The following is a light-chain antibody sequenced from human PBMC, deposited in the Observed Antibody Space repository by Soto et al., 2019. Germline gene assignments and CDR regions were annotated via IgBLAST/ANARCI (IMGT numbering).Light chain of an antibody. CDR2: DVS. CDR3: SSYTSTSTSLYV. J-gene: IGLJ1*01. Sequence: QSLLTQPASMPPSPGKSIPISSTRTSSDICGYNYVSWYQQHPGKAPKLMIYDVSNRPSGVSNRFSGSKSGNTASLTISGLQAEDEADYYCSSYTSTSTSLYVFGTGTKVTVL. V-gene: IGLV2-14*01. CDR1: SSDICGYNY.